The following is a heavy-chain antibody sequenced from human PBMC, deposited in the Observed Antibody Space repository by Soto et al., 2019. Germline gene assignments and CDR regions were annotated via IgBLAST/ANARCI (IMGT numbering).Heavy chain of an antibody. V-gene: IGHV3-30*18. CDR2: ISYDGSNK. J-gene: IGHJ6*02. Sequence: PGGSLRLSCAASGFTFSRYGMHWVRQAPGKGLEWVAAISYDGSNKFYADSVKGRFTISRDNSKNTLYLQMNSLRGEDTAVYFCAKDQVYEYCGGYCFLGYYYGLYVWGQGTTVTVSS. CDR1: GFTFSRYG. CDR3: AKDQVYEYCGGYCFLGYYYGLYV. D-gene: IGHD2-21*02.